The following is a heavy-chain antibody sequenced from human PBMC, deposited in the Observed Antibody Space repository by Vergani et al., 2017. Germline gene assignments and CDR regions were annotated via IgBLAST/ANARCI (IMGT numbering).Heavy chain of an antibody. CDR2: ISYDGSNK. D-gene: IGHD6-13*01. J-gene: IGHJ4*02. CDR3: GEGQGPGYVGDY. V-gene: IGHV3-30*18. Sequence: QVQLVESGGGVVQPGRSLRLSCAASGFTFSSYGMHWVRQAPGKGLEWVAVISYDGSNKYYADSVKGRFTISRDNSKNTLYLQMNSLRAEDTAVYYCGEGQGPGYVGDYWGQGTLVTVSS. CDR1: GFTFSSYG.